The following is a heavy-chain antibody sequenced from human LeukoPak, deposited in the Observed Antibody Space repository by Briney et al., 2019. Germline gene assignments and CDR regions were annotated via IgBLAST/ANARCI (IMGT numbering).Heavy chain of an antibody. D-gene: IGHD1-26*01. V-gene: IGHV1-69*13. CDR1: GGTFSSYA. J-gene: IGHJ4*02. CDR3: ARGFWSGSYYYFDY. CDR2: IIPIFGTA. Sequence: ASVKVSCKASGGTFSSYAISWVRQAPGQELEWMGGIIPIFGTANYAQKFQGRVTITADESTSTAYMELSSLRSEDTAVYYCARGFWSGSYYYFDYWSQGTLVTVSS.